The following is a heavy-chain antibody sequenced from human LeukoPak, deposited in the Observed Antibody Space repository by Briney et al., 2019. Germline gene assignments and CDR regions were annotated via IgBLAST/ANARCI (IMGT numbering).Heavy chain of an antibody. J-gene: IGHJ4*02. CDR3: AERLDY. CDR2: ISSSSSTI. D-gene: IGHD6-25*01. CDR1: GFTFSSYS. Sequence: PGGSLRLSCAAAGFTFSSYSMNWVRQAPGKGLEGVSYISSSSSTIYYADSVKGRFTISRDNAKNSLYLQTNSLRAEDTTVYYCAERLDYWGQGALVTVSS. V-gene: IGHV3-48*01.